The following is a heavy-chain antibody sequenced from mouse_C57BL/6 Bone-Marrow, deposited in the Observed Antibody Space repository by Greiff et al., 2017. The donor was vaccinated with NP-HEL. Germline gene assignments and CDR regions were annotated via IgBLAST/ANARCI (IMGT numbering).Heavy chain of an antibody. J-gene: IGHJ4*01. CDR2: INPGSGGT. CDR1: GYAFTNYL. D-gene: IGHD2-4*01. CDR3: ARGDDYGYAMDY. V-gene: IGHV1-54*01. Sequence: VQLQQSRAELVRPGTSVKVSCKASGYAFTNYLIEWVKQRPGQGLEWIGVINPGSGGTNYNEKFKGKATLTADKSSSTAYMQLSSLTSEDSAVYFCARGDDYGYAMDYWGQGTSVTVSS.